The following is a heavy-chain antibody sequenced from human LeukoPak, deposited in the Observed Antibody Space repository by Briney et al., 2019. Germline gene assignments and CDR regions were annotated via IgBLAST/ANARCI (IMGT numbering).Heavy chain of an antibody. CDR2: ISGDGGGT. D-gene: IGHD3-22*01. J-gene: IGHJ4*02. V-gene: IGHV3-23*01. CDR1: GFTFSSYA. CDR3: ATDYYDSSGSYTVDY. Sequence: GGSLRLSCAASGFTFSSYAMSWVRQAPGKGLDWVSAISGDGGGTYYADSVKGRFTISRDNSKNTLYLQMNSLRAEDTAVYYCATDYYDSSGSYTVDYWGQGTLVTVSS.